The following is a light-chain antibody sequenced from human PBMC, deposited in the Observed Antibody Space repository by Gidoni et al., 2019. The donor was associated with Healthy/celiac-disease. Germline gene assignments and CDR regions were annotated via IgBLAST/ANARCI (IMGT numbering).Light chain of an antibody. CDR3: QQYNNWPLLT. CDR2: GAS. V-gene: IGKV3-15*01. J-gene: IGKJ4*01. Sequence: DIVLPQSPATLSVSPGERATLSCRASQSISSNLAWYPQKPGQAPRLLIYGASTRATGIPARFSGSGSGTEFTLTISSLQSEDFAVYYCQQYNNWPLLTFGGGTKVEIK. CDR1: QSISSN.